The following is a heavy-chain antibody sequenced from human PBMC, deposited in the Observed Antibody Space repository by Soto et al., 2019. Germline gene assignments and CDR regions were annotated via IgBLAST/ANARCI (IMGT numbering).Heavy chain of an antibody. CDR3: AREEQGITIFGVVTYYYGMDV. CDR2: INAGNGNT. J-gene: IGHJ6*02. V-gene: IGHV1-3*01. Sequence: ASVQVSCKASGYTFTSYAMHWVRQAPGQRLEWMGWINAGNGNTKYSQKFQGRVTITRDTSASTAYMVLSSLRSEDTAVYYCAREEQGITIFGVVTYYYGMDVWGQGTTVTVSS. CDR1: GYTFTSYA. D-gene: IGHD3-3*01.